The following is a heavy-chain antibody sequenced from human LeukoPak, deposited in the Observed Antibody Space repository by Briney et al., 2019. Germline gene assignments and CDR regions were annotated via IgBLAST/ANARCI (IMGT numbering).Heavy chain of an antibody. CDR1: GFTFRNYV. CDR3: AREGYYGSGSPPSLYFDY. V-gene: IGHV3-30-3*01. CDR2: TSSDLNVK. J-gene: IGHJ4*02. D-gene: IGHD3-10*01. Sequence: SGGSLGLSCAASGFTFRNYVIHWVRQTPGKGLEWVAVTSSDLNVKLYADSVKGRFTISRDNSRSTLYSQMNSLRPEDTAIYYCAREGYYGSGSPPSLYFDYWGQGTLVTVSS.